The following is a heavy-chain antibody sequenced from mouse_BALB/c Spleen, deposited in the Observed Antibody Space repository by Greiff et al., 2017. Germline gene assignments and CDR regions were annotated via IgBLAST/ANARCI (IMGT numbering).Heavy chain of an antibody. D-gene: IGHD1-2*01. Sequence: EVQLVESGGGLVQPGGSRKLSCAASGFTFSSFGMHWVRQAPEKGLEWVAYISSGSSTIYYADTVKGRFTISRDNPKNTLFLQMTSLRSEDTAMYYCARTTAFYFDYWGQGTTLTVSS. CDR2: ISSGSSTI. CDR1: GFTFSSFG. J-gene: IGHJ2*01. V-gene: IGHV5-17*02. CDR3: ARTTAFYFDY.